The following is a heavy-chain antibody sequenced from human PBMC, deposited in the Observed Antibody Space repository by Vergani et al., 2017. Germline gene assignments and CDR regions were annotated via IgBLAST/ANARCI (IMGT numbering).Heavy chain of an antibody. J-gene: IGHJ2*01. CDR3: ARDGNGDYGNWYFDL. CDR1: GGSISSSSYY. CDR2: MYYSGNT. Sequence: QLQLEESGPGLVKPSETLSLTCSVSGGSISSSSYYWGWIRQPPGKGLEWIGSMYYSGNTYYNPSLKSRVTISEDTSKNQFSLKLSAVTAADTAVYYCARDGNGDYGNWYFDLWGRGTLVTVSS. D-gene: IGHD4-17*01. V-gene: IGHV4-39*07.